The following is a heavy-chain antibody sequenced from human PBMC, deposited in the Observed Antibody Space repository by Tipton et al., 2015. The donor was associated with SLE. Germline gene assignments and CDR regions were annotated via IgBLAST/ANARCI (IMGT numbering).Heavy chain of an antibody. CDR3: ARDPGSSWYGEINWFDP. D-gene: IGHD6-13*01. CDR2: ISHSGST. V-gene: IGHV4-30-2*01. Sequence: TLSLTCAISTGSISSSTYSWSWIRQPPGKGLEWVGYISHSGSTYYNPSLKSRVTISVDGSKNQFSLKLNSVTAADTAVHYCARDPGSSWYGEINWFDPWGQGTLVTVSS. J-gene: IGHJ5*02. CDR1: TGSISSSTYS.